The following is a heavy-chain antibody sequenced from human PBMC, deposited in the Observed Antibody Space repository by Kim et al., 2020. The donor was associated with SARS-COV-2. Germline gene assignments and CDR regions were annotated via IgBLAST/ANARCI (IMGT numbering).Heavy chain of an antibody. CDR1: GFTFSSYW. CDR2: IKQDGSEK. J-gene: IGHJ4*02. CDR3: ASWGGYGSGSSPLDY. D-gene: IGHD3-10*01. Sequence: GGSLRLSCAASGFTFSSYWMSWVRQAPGKGLEWVANIKQDGSEKYYVDSVKGRFTISRDNAKNSLYLQMNSLRAEDTAVYYCASWGGYGSGSSPLDYWGQGTLVTVSS. V-gene: IGHV3-7*01.